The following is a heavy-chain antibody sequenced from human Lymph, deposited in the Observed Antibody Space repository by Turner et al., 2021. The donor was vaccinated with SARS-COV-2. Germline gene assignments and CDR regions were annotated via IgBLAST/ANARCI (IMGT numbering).Heavy chain of an antibody. J-gene: IGHJ3*02. V-gene: IGHV4-39*01. CDR3: ARQPRLYSGTYSGALDI. CDR1: GASISSSSYS. Sequence: QLQLQASGPGLVKPSETLSLTCSVSGASISSSSYSWGWIRQPPGKGLEWIGNINFSKSTYYNAAVKRRITLSVDTSRNHVAKKVSSVNAADANVYYCARQPRLYSGTYSGALDIWGQGTMVTVSS. D-gene: IGHD1-26*01. CDR2: INFSKST.